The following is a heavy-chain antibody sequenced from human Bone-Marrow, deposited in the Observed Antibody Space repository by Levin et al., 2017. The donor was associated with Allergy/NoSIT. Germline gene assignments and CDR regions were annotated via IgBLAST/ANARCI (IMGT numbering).Heavy chain of an antibody. CDR1: GFTFSRHA. CDR3: VKVRASPWYNAMSYFDS. D-gene: IGHD1-1*01. J-gene: IGHJ4*02. Sequence: PGGSLRLSCAASGFTFSRHAMSWVRRAPGKGLEWVSGISVSGENTYYAKAVRGRFTISRDNSKNTLNLQMNSLRDEDTAVYYCVKVRASPWYNAMSYFDSWGQGTLVTVSS. V-gene: IGHV3-23*01. CDR2: ISVSGENT.